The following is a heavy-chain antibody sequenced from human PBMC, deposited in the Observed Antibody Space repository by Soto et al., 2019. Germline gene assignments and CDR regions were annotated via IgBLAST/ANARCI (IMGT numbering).Heavy chain of an antibody. CDR1: GYSFTRYW. D-gene: IGHD5-18*01. V-gene: IGHV5-51*01. CDR2: IYPGDSGT. CDR3: ARHDTAMVHRFDY. J-gene: IGHJ4*02. Sequence: PGESLKISCKGSGYSFTRYWIGWVRQMPGKGLEWMGIIYPGDSGTRYSPSFEGQVTISADKSISTAYLQWSSLKASDTAMYYCARHDTAMVHRFDYWGQGTVVTVSS.